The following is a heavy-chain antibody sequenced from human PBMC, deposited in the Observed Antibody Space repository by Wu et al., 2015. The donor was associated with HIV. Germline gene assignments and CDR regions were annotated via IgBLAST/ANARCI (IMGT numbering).Heavy chain of an antibody. CDR1: VFSFNTYY. V-gene: IGHV1-18*04. D-gene: IGHD3-22*01. CDR2: TSVRNGHT. J-gene: IGHJ3*01. CDR3: VGYYDSSGYTEEFHV. Sequence: QVQLVQSGAEVKTPGASVKISCRASVFSFNTYYMDWVRQAPGQGLEWMGWTSVRNGHTNYGQKVQGRVAMTTDISTSTAYLELRSLRSGDTAVYYCVGYYDSSGYTEEFHVWGQGTLVTVSS.